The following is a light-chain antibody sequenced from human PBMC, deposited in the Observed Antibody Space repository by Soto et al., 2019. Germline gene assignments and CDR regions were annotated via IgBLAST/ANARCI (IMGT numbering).Light chain of an antibody. Sequence: QSALTQPRSVSGSPGQSVTISCTGTSSDVGGYNYVSWYQQYAGKTPKLLIYDVNNRPSGVSNRFSGSKSGNSASLAISGLQAEDEADCYCTSYTNSNTLVFGGGTKLTVL. J-gene: IGLJ2*01. CDR3: TSYTNSNTLV. CDR1: SSDVGGYNY. CDR2: DVN. V-gene: IGLV2-14*01.